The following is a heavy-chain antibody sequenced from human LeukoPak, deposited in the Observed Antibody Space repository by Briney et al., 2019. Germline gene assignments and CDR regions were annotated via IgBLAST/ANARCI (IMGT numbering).Heavy chain of an antibody. Sequence: GGSLRLSCAASGFTFSSYSMNWVRQAPGKGLAWVSSISSSSSNIYYADSLKGRFTISRDNAKSSLYLHMNSLRAEDTALYYCAREGYGDFVSDYWGQGTLVTVSS. CDR1: GFTFSSYS. CDR2: ISSSSSNI. J-gene: IGHJ4*02. CDR3: AREGYGDFVSDY. V-gene: IGHV3-21*01. D-gene: IGHD4-17*01.